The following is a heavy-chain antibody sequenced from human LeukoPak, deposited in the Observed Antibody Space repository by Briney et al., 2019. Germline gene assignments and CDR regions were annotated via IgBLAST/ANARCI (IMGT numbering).Heavy chain of an antibody. CDR3: ARAYSSSPKAAGYYMDV. Sequence: EASVKVSCKASGYTFTGYYMHWVRQAPGQGLEWMGRINPNSGGTNYAQTFQGRVTMTRDTSISTAYMELSRLRADDTAVYYSARAYSSSPKAAGYYMDVWGKGTTVTVSS. J-gene: IGHJ6*03. CDR1: GYTFTGYY. D-gene: IGHD6-13*01. V-gene: IGHV1-2*06. CDR2: INPNSGGT.